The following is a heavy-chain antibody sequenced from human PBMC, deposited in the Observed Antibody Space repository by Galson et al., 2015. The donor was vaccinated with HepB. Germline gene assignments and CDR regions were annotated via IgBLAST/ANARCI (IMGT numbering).Heavy chain of an antibody. CDR3: ARDILVIPSHTRLRPYYYYGVDV. CDR1: GFTVSDNY. V-gene: IGHV3-53*01. Sequence: SLRLSCAASGFTVSDNYLNWVRRAPGKGLEWVSVIYSDGTTYYTDSVKGRFTISRDKYENTLYLQMNSLRTEDTAVYYCARDILVIPSHTRLRPYYYYGVDVWGQGTTVIVSS. D-gene: IGHD2-21*01. CDR2: IYSDGTT. J-gene: IGHJ6*02.